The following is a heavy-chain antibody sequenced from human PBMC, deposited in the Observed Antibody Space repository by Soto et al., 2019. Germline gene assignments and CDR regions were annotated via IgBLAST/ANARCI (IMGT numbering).Heavy chain of an antibody. V-gene: IGHV1-18*01. J-gene: IGHJ4*02. CDR1: GYTFNHYG. D-gene: IGHD5-18*01. CDR2: ISVYNGNT. CDR3: ARDWDTAMVPSAN. Sequence: QVQLVQSGAEVKKPGASVIVSCKASGYTFNHYGIGWVRQAPGQGLEWMGWISVYNGNTNYAQKLQGRVSMTTDTSTSTAYMELRSLRSDDTAIYYCARDWDTAMVPSANWGQGTLVTVSS.